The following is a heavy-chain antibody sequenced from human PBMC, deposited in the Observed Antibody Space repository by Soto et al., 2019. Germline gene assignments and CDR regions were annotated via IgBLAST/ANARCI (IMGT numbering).Heavy chain of an antibody. J-gene: IGHJ5*02. CDR1: GYTFGNND. Sequence: QVQLVQSGAQVKKPGASVKVSCKASGYTFGNNDISWVRQATGQGLEWMGWMNPNSGNTGYAQKFQGRVSMTRKTSITTAYLELSSLRSYVTAIYYCARIATSGTLNWFDPWGQGTLVIVSS. D-gene: IGHD2-21*01. CDR2: MNPNSGNT. CDR3: ARIATSGTLNWFDP. V-gene: IGHV1-8*01.